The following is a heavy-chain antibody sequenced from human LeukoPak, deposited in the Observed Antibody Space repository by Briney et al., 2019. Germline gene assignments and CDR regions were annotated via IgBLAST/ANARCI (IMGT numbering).Heavy chain of an antibody. Sequence: SETLSLTCTVSGGSISSSSYYWGWIRQPPGKGLEWIGSIYDSGSTYYNPSLKSRVTISVDTSKKQFSLKLSSVTAADTAVYYCVGGSGTDFDYWGQVTLVTVSS. CDR3: VGGSGTDFDY. CDR2: IYDSGST. J-gene: IGHJ4*02. CDR1: GGSISSSSYY. D-gene: IGHD3-10*01. V-gene: IGHV4-39*01.